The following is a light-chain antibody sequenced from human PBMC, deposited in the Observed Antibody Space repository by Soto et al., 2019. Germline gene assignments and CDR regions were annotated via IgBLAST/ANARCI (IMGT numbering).Light chain of an antibody. CDR1: QSVSTNS. Sequence: EIVLPPSPDTLSLSPGERATLSCRASQSVSTNSLAWYQQKPGQAPRPLIYGASSRATGTPDRFSGSGSGTDFTLIISRLEPEDFAVYYCQQYGSSVLTFGGGTRVEIK. CDR3: QQYGSSVLT. V-gene: IGKV3-20*01. J-gene: IGKJ4*01. CDR2: GAS.